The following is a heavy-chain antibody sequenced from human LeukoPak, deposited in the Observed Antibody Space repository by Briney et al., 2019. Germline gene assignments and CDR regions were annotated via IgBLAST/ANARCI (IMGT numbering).Heavy chain of an antibody. CDR1: GFTFSGYA. J-gene: IGHJ4*02. D-gene: IGHD1-14*01. CDR3: AKDLRPDGISDFDH. Sequence: GGSLRLSCAASGFTFSGYAMNWVRQAPGKGLEWVSLIYASGSTTKYADSVKGRFTISRDNSKNTLYLQMNSLRAEDTAVYYCAKDLRPDGISDFDHWGQGTLVTVSS. CDR2: IYASGSTT. V-gene: IGHV3-23*05.